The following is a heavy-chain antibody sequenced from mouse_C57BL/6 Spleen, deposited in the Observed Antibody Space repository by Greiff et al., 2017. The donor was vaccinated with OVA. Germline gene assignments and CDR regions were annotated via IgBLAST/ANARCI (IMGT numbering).Heavy chain of an antibody. J-gene: IGHJ3*01. CDR3: ASLDGYYKGFAY. D-gene: IGHD2-3*01. V-gene: IGHV1-82*01. CDR1: GYAFSSSW. CDR2: IYPGDGDT. Sequence: QVQLQQSGPELVKPGDSVKISCKASGYAFSSSWMNWVKQRPGKGLEWIGRIYPGDGDTNYNGKFKGKATLTADKSSSTAYMQLSSLTSEDSAVYFCASLDGYYKGFAYWGQGTLVTVSA.